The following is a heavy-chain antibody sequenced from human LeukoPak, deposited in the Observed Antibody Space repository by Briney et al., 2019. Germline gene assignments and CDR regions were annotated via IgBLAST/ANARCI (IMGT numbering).Heavy chain of an antibody. CDR1: GFTFSSYA. CDR2: ISGSGEYT. V-gene: IGHV3-23*01. Sequence: PGGSLRLSCAASGFTFSSYAMSWVRQAPGKGLEWVSGISGSGEYTYYADSVKGRFTTSRDNSKNTLYVQVNSLGTEDTAAYYCAKGSYYDSSGSSYFDYWGQGTLVTVSS. CDR3: AKGSYYDSSGSSYFDY. D-gene: IGHD3-22*01. J-gene: IGHJ4*02.